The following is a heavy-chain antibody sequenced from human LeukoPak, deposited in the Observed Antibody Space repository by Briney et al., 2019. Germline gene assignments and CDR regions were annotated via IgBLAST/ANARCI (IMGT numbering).Heavy chain of an antibody. CDR2: ILSSGST. Sequence: KPSETLSLTCTASGGSISNYYWNWIRQPPGKGLEWIGYILSSGSTHHNPSLTSRISLSVDTSKNQFSLKLSSVTAADTAVYHCARSFEYYGSPYYYYYMDVWGTGTTVTVSS. V-gene: IGHV4-4*09. J-gene: IGHJ6*03. CDR1: GGSISNYY. D-gene: IGHD3-10*01. CDR3: ARSFEYYGSPYYYYYMDV.